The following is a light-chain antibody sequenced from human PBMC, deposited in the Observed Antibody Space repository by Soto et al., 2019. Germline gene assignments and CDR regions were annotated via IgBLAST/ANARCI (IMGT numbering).Light chain of an antibody. CDR3: QQYNNPPLT. CDR2: DAS. V-gene: IGKV1-33*01. Sequence: EMPQSPSSLSASVGHRVTITCHASQDIGIYLNWYKQKPGKAPKLLISDASNWETGLSSRCSGSGWTTDFTSTISMLQHEDIATYYYQQYNNPPLTFGGGTKVDIK. CDR1: QDIGIY. J-gene: IGKJ4*01.